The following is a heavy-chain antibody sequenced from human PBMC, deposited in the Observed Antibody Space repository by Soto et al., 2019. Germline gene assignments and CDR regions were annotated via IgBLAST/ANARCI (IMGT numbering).Heavy chain of an antibody. CDR3: ARGRGYCSGGSCYQFDY. J-gene: IGHJ4*02. CDR1: GYTFTSYD. V-gene: IGHV1-8*01. CDR2: MNPNSGNT. Sequence: QVQLVQSGAEVKKPGASVKVSCKASGYTFTSYDINWMRQATGQGLEWMGWMNPNSGNTGYAQKFQGRVTMTRNTSISTAYMELSSLRSEDTAVYYCARGRGYCSGGSCYQFDYWGQGTLVTVSS. D-gene: IGHD2-15*01.